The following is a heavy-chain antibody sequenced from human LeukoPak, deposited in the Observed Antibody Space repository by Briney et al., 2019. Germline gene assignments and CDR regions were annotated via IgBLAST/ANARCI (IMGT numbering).Heavy chain of an antibody. CDR1: GFSINTDYY. CDR2: VSRSGTT. Sequence: PSETLSLTCTVSGFSINTDYYWGWVRQPPGKGLEWLGSVSRSGTTFYNPSLKSRVTMSVDTSKSQFSLNLSSVTAADTAVYYCVGLGTMTVGLGYWGQGTLVTVSS. CDR3: VGLGTMTVGLGY. D-gene: IGHD3-22*01. J-gene: IGHJ4*02. V-gene: IGHV4-38-2*02.